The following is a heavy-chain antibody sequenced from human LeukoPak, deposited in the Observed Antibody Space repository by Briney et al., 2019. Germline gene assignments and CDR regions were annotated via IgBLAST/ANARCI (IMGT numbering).Heavy chain of an antibody. V-gene: IGHV4-4*09. J-gene: IGHJ6*03. CDR3: ARAITGTTYYYYYYMDV. Sequence: SETLSLTCTVSGGSISSYYGSWIRQPPGKGLEWIGYIYTSGSTNYNPSLKSRVTISVDTSKNQFSLKLSSVTAADTAVYYCARAITGTTYYYYYYMDVWGKGTTVPVSS. D-gene: IGHD1-7*01. CDR2: IYTSGST. CDR1: GGSISSYY.